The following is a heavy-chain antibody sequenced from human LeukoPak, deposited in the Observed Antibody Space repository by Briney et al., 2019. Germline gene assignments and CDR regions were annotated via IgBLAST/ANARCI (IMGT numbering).Heavy chain of an antibody. Sequence: PSETLSLTCTVSGGSISSYYWSWIRQPPGKGLEWIGYIYYSGSTNYNPSLKSQVTISVDTSKNQFSLKLSSVTAADTAVYYCARTGNYGFGMDVWGQGTTVTVSS. CDR3: ARTGNYGFGMDV. V-gene: IGHV4-59*01. D-gene: IGHD4-11*01. J-gene: IGHJ6*02. CDR1: GGSISSYY. CDR2: IYYSGST.